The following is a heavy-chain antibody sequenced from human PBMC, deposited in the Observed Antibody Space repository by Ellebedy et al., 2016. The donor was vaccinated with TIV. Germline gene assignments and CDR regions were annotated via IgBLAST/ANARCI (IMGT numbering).Heavy chain of an antibody. CDR2: ISHSETT. J-gene: IGHJ4*02. Sequence: SETLSLXXSVSGGSINSDNSYWVWIRQPPGQGLEWIGHISHSETTHYNVSLKSRLHISMDLPKNQFSLKLTSVTAADTAVYYCVRGRIGVAEFGHWGQGILVTVSS. D-gene: IGHD6-19*01. CDR1: GGSINSDNSY. V-gene: IGHV4-30-4*08. CDR3: VRGRIGVAEFGH.